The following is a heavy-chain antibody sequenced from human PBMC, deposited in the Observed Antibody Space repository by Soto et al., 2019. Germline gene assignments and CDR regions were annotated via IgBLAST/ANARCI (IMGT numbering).Heavy chain of an antibody. V-gene: IGHV3-23*01. D-gene: IGHD1-26*01. CDR2: ISGSGLNK. CDR3: AKNQGVELVPLATVDWFDP. Sequence: GTLIGPCSASGFTFENFGMSWVRQAPGKGLEWISSISGSGLNKYYADSVKGRFTISRDNSKNTVYLELSNLRAEDTAVYHCAKNQGVELVPLATVDWFDPWGQGSVVTVSS. J-gene: IGHJ5*02. CDR1: GFTFENFG.